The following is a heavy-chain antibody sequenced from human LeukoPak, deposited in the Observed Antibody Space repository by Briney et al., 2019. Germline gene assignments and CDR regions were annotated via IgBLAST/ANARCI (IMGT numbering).Heavy chain of an antibody. CDR2: ISGNGVDT. J-gene: IGHJ4*02. D-gene: IGHD5-24*01. CDR1: GFTFSNYL. V-gene: IGHV3-23*01. Sequence: PGGSLRLSCAASGFTFSNYLMSWVRQAPGKGLEWVSAISGNGVDTYYADSVKGRFTISRDNSKNTLYLQMNSLRPDDTAVYYCAIQRWLQSGTINYFDYWRQGTMVTVFS. CDR3: AIQRWLQSGTINYFDY.